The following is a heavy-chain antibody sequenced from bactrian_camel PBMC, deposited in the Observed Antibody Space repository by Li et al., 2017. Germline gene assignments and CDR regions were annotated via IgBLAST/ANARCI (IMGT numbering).Heavy chain of an antibody. CDR1: GFTFTNYW. CDR2: SSSGALSL. CDR3: AGDYVGVWSEFDSDFLN. J-gene: IGHJ4*01. Sequence: HVQLVESGGGLVQPGGSLRLSCAASGFTFTNYWMHWVRQGPGKGLEWDSSSSSGALSLVYADSVKGRFTISIDSAKNILYLQMNDLNPEDTGMYTCAGDYVGVWSEFDSDFLNRGQGTQVTVS. D-gene: IGHD1*01. V-gene: IGHV3S1*01.